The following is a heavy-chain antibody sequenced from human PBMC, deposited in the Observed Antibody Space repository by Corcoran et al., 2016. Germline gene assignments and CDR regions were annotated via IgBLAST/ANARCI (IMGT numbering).Heavy chain of an antibody. J-gene: IGHJ4*02. CDR2: IYSGGST. CDR3: ARVIQATGSFYFDD. V-gene: IGHV3-53*01. CDR1: GFSVSNNY. Sequence: EVQLVESGGGLIQPGGSLRLSCAASGFSVSNNYMNWVRQAPGRGLEWVSVIYSGGSTYYEDSVKGRFTISRDNYKNTLYLQMNSLRAEHTAVYYCARVIQATGSFYFDDWGQGTLVTVSS. D-gene: IGHD3-9*01.